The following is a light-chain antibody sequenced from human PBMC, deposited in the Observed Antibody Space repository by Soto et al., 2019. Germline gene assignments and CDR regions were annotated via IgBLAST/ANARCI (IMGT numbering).Light chain of an antibody. CDR1: TSDVGTYNL. CDR2: GGS. J-gene: IGLJ2*01. CDR3: CSYAGSSTWV. Sequence: QPASVSGSPGQSITISCTGTTSDVGTYNLVSWYQQHPGKAPKLMIYGGSKRPSGVSNRFSGSKSGNTASLTISGLQAEDEADYYCCSYAGSSTWVFGGGTKLTVL. V-gene: IGLV2-23*01.